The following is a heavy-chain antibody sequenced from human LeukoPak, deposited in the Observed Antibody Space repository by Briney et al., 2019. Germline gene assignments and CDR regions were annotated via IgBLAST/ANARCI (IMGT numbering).Heavy chain of an antibody. CDR1: GYTFTSYA. CDR3: ARGTTGTTAY. D-gene: IGHD1-1*01. V-gene: IGHV1-3*01. J-gene: IGHJ4*02. CDR2: ISACNGNT. Sequence: ASVKVSCKASGYTFTSYAMHWVRQAPGQRLEWMGWISACNGNTKYSQKFQGRVTITRDTSASTAYMELSSLRSEDTAVYYCARGTTGTTAYWGQGPLVTVSS.